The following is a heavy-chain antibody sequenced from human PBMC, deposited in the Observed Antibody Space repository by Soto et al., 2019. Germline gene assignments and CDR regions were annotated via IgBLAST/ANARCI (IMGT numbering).Heavy chain of an antibody. CDR1: GFTFSDYA. J-gene: IGHJ4*02. V-gene: IGHV3-30*18. D-gene: IGHD6-19*01. CDR2: VSHDGRNT. CDR3: AKGGRQWLVTSDFNY. Sequence: VQLVESGGGVVQPGRSLRLSCAASGFTFSDYAMHWVRQAPGKGLEWVAVVSHDGRNTHYADSVKGRFTIARDSSKNTVSLERTSLIAEDTAVYYCAKGGRQWLVTSDFNYWGQGALVTVSS.